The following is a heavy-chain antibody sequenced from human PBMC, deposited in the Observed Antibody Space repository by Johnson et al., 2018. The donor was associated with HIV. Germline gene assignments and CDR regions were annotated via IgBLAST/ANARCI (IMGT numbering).Heavy chain of an antibody. D-gene: IGHD3-16*01. CDR1: GFTFSSYG. J-gene: IGHJ3*02. V-gene: IGHV3-30*18. Sequence: QVQLVESGGGLVQPGGSLRLSCAASGFTFSSYGMHWVRQAPGKGLEWVAVISHDGSDKNYADSVKGRFTISSDNSKNTLYLQMNSLRAEDTAVYYCAKEGHYYDDYHAFDIWGQGTMVTVSS. CDR3: AKEGHYYDDYHAFDI. CDR2: ISHDGSDK.